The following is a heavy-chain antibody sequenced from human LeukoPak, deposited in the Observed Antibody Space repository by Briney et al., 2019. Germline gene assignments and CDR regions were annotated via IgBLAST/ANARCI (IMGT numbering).Heavy chain of an antibody. Sequence: EPSETLSLTCTVSGGSINSYYWNWIRQPPGKGLEWIGYIYYSGSTNYNPSLKSRVTISVDMSKSQFSLKLSSVTAADTAVYYCARVFPSAMIRGDDVGWFDPWGQGTLVTVSS. J-gene: IGHJ5*02. V-gene: IGHV4-59*01. CDR2: IYYSGST. D-gene: IGHD3-10*01. CDR1: GGSINSYY. CDR3: ARVFPSAMIRGDDVGWFDP.